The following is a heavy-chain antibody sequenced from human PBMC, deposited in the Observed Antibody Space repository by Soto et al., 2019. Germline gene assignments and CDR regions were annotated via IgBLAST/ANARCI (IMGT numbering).Heavy chain of an antibody. CDR2: IYYSGTT. D-gene: IGHD3-16*01. CDR1: GGSISSSIYY. CDR3: ARHPCGGKIVPPSREAWFDP. J-gene: IGHJ5*02. Sequence: QLQLQESGPGLVKPSETLSLTCTVSGGSISSSIYYWVWIRQPPGKGLEWIGSIYYSGTTYYNPDVTSRVTIYMDTSTNQFSLELSSVTAADTAVYYCARHPCGGKIVPPSREAWFDPWGQGILVTVSS. V-gene: IGHV4-39*01.